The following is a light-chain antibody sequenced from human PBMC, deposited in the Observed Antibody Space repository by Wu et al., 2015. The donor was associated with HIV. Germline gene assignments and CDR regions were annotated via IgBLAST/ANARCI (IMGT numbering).Light chain of an antibody. CDR1: QNIGRF. J-gene: IGKJ2*01. CDR2: GAS. CDR3: QQSYTTPYT. Sequence: DIQMTQSPSSLSASVRDRVTITCRASQNIGRFLSWYQQKPGKAPKLLTYGASSLQSGVPSRFSGSGSGTDFTLAISSLQPEDFATYFCQQSYTTPYTFGQGTKLEIK. V-gene: IGKV1-39*01.